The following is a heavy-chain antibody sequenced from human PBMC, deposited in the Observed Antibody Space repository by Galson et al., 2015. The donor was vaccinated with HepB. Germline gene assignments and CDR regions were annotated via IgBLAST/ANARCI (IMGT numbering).Heavy chain of an antibody. Sequence: SLRLSCAASGFNFSNYAMSWVRQAPGKGLEWVSVIGGSGESTYYAASVRGRFAISRDNSKNTAYLQMSSLRVDDTALYYCAKGGLNYYDPSAYYSAGNYFDTWGQGTVITVSS. D-gene: IGHD3-22*01. J-gene: IGHJ5*02. CDR3: AKGGLNYYDPSAYYSAGNYFDT. CDR1: GFNFSNYA. CDR2: IGGSGEST. V-gene: IGHV3-23*01.